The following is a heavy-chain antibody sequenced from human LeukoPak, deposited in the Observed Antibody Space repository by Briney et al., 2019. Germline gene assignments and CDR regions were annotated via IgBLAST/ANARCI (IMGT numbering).Heavy chain of an antibody. Sequence: SETLSLTCTVSGGSISSSSYYWGWIRQPPGKGLEWIGSIYYSGSTYYNPSLKSRVTISVDTSKNQFSLKLSPVTAADTAVYYCARVATITGGIDYWGQGTLVTVSS. V-gene: IGHV4-39*01. CDR3: ARVATITGGIDY. J-gene: IGHJ4*02. D-gene: IGHD5-12*01. CDR2: IYYSGST. CDR1: GGSISSSSYY.